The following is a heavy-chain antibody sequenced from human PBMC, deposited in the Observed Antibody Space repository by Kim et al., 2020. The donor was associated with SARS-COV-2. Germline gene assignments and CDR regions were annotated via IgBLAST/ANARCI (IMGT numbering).Heavy chain of an antibody. V-gene: IGHV3-21*01. CDR2: LSYSSFFD. D-gene: IGHD5-18*01. CDR3: TRASWGDGYSSEY. Sequence: GGSLRLSCTASGFPFNTFNMNWVRQAPGRGLEWVSSLSYSSFFDYYADSVRGRFTTSRDNAKNSLYLQMDNLRVEDTAMYYCTRASWGDGYSSEYWGQGALVTVSS. J-gene: IGHJ4*02. CDR1: GFPFNTFN.